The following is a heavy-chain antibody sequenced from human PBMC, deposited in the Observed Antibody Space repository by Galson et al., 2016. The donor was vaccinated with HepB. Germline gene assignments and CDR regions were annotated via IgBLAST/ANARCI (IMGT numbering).Heavy chain of an antibody. V-gene: IGHV4-4*07. Sequence: SETLSLTCTVSGGPITTYYWSWIRQPAGKGMEWIGRIYKNGNTDSNPSLTSRLTMSVDTSKKQFSLKLSSVTAADTAVYYCATGSSWYDSWGQGTLVTVSP. CDR3: ATGSSWYDS. J-gene: IGHJ5*01. CDR2: IYKNGNT. D-gene: IGHD6-13*01. CDR1: GGPITTYY.